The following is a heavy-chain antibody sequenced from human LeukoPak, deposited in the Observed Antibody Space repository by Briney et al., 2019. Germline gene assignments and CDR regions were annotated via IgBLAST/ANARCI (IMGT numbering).Heavy chain of an antibody. V-gene: IGHV1-18*04. D-gene: IGHD1-14*01. CDR3: AREKDNQGYFQH. CDR1: GYTFTSYG. CDR2: ISAYNGNT. J-gene: IGHJ1*01. Sequence: ASVKVSCKASGYTFTSYGISWVRQAPGQGLEWMGWISAYNGNTNYAQKLQGRVTITADKSTSTAYMELSSLRSEDTAVYYCAREKDNQGYFQHWGQGTLVTVSS.